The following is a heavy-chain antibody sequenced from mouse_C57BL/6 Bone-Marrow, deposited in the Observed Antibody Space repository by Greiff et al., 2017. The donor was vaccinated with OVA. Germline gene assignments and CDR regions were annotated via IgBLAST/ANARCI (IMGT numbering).Heavy chain of an antibody. J-gene: IGHJ4*01. CDR3: ARDSNYGCAMDY. CDR2: INPNNGGT. V-gene: IGHV1-26*01. Sequence: EVQLQQSGPELVKPGASVEISCKASGYTFTDYYMNWVKQSHGKSLEWIGDINPNNGGTSYNQKFKGKATLTVDKSSSTAYMELRSLTSEDSAVYYCARDSNYGCAMDYWGQGTSVTVSS. D-gene: IGHD2-5*01. CDR1: GYTFTDYY.